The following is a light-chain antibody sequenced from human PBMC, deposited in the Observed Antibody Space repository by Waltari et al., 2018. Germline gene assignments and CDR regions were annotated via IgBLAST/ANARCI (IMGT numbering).Light chain of an antibody. J-gene: IGLJ2*01. V-gene: IGLV1-44*01. CDR1: TYNNGSGT. CDR3: ATWDGRVNGVL. CDR2: SNE. Sequence: QSVLTQAPSVSGTPGQRVTISCSGTTYNNGSGTVNWYQQVPGMSPKLLIYSNEQRPSGVPDRLSGSESGTSSSLAISVLQSEDEADYYCATWDGRVNGVLFGGGTKVTVL.